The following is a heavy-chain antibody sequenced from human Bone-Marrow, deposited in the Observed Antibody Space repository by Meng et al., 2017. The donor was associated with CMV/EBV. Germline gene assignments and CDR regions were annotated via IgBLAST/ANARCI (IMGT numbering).Heavy chain of an antibody. CDR3: ATNGSLITVTKMGYDH. Sequence: GESLKISCVASGFTFSDYDMHWVRQAPGKGLEWVAGIWYDGTNRYYADSVKGRFTISRDNSNNILYLQMNSLRAEDTAVYFCATNGSLITVTKMGYDHWGQGTLVTVSS. CDR2: IWYDGTNR. D-gene: IGHD4-11*01. J-gene: IGHJ5*02. CDR1: GFTFSDYD. V-gene: IGHV3-33*03.